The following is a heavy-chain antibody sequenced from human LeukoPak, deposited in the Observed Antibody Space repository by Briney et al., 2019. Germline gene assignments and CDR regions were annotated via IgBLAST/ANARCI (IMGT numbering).Heavy chain of an antibody. CDR3: STYGSGRKFDY. CDR1: GFTFSSYW. Sequence: GGSLRLSCAASGFTFSSYWMHWVRHAPGKGLVWVSRINSDGSSTSYADSVKGRFTISRDNAKNTLYLQMNSLRAEDTAVYYCSTYGSGRKFDYWGQGTLVTVSS. V-gene: IGHV3-74*01. CDR2: INSDGSST. J-gene: IGHJ4*02. D-gene: IGHD3-10*01.